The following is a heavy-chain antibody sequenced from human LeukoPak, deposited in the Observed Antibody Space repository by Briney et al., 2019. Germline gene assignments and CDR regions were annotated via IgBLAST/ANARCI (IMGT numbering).Heavy chain of an antibody. Sequence: WIRQPPGKGLEWIGSIYYSGSTYYNPSLKSRVTISVDTSKNQFSLKLSSVTAADTAVYYCASLPYYYDSSAVGAFDIWGQGTMVTVSS. D-gene: IGHD3-22*01. CDR2: IYYSGST. V-gene: IGHV4-39*01. J-gene: IGHJ3*02. CDR3: ASLPYYYDSSAVGAFDI.